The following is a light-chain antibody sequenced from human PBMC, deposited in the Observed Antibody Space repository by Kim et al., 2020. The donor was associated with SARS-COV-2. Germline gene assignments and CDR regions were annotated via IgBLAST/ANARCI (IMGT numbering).Light chain of an antibody. Sequence: SYELTQPPSVSVSPGQTASITCSGDKLGDKYVCWYQQKPGQSPVLVIYQDAKRPSGIPERFSGSNSGDTATLTIRGTQAMDEADYYCQAWDSGVVFGGGTQLTVL. V-gene: IGLV3-1*01. CDR2: QDA. CDR1: KLGDKY. CDR3: QAWDSGVV. J-gene: IGLJ2*01.